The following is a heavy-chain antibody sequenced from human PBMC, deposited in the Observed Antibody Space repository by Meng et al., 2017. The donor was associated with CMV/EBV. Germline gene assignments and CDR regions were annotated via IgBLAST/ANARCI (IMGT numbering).Heavy chain of an antibody. D-gene: IGHD2-2*01. V-gene: IGHV1-46*01. Sequence: TSYYMHWVRQAPGQGLEWMGIINPSGGSTSYAQKFQGRVTMTRDTSTSTVYMELSSLRSEDMAVYYCARGDCSSTSCPSYYYYGMDVWGQGTTVTVSS. J-gene: IGHJ6*02. CDR1: TSYY. CDR2: INPSGGST. CDR3: ARGDCSSTSCPSYYYYGMDV.